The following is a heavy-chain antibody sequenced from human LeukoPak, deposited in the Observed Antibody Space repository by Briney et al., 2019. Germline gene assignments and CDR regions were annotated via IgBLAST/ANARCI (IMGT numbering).Heavy chain of an antibody. CDR1: GASISSSNW. CDR2: VSHSGST. Sequence: PSGTLSLTCAVSGASISSSNWWSWVRQPPGKGLEWIGEVSHSGSTNYNPSLKSRLTISVDRSNNQFSLKLGSVTAADTAVYYCAGALAVGGRGYWGQGTLVTVSS. D-gene: IGHD6-19*01. V-gene: IGHV4-4*02. CDR3: AGALAVGGRGY. J-gene: IGHJ4*02.